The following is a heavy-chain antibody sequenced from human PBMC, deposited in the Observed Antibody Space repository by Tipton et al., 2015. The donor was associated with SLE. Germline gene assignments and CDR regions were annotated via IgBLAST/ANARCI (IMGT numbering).Heavy chain of an antibody. CDR2: IYTSGST. J-gene: IGHJ3*02. CDR1: GGSISSYY. V-gene: IGHV4-4*07. CDR3: AGQQLPSVRAFDI. D-gene: IGHD6-13*01. Sequence: TLSLTCTVSGGSISSYYWSWIRQPPGKGLEWIGRIYTSGSTNYNPSLKSRVTMSVDTSKNQFSLKLSSVTAADTAVYYCAGQQLPSVRAFDIWGQGTMVTVSS.